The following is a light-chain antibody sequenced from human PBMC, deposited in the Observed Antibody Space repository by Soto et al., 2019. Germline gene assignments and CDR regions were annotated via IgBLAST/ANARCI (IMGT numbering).Light chain of an antibody. J-gene: IGLJ2*01. V-gene: IGLV4-69*01. CDR3: QTWGAGSP. CDR2: LNSDGSH. Sequence: QPVLTQSPSASASLGASVKLTCTLSSGHSSYAIAWHQQQPEKGPRYLMKLNSDGSHSKGDGIPDRFSGSSSGAERYLTISRLQSEDEADYCCQTWGAGSPFGGGTKLTVL. CDR1: SGHSSYA.